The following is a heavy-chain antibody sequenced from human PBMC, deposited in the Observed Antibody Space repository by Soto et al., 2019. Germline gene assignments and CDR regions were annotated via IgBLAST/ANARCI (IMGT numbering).Heavy chain of an antibody. J-gene: IGHJ6*02. CDR3: ARDGEYSSSWEVENYGMDV. Sequence: HPGGSLRLSCAASGFTFSSYDMHWVRQATGKGLEWVSAIGTAGDTYYPGSVKGRFTISRENAKNSLYLQMNSLRAEDTAVYYCARDGEYSSSWEVENYGMDVWGQGTTVTVSS. CDR1: GFTFSSYD. D-gene: IGHD6-13*01. CDR2: IGTAGDT. V-gene: IGHV3-13*01.